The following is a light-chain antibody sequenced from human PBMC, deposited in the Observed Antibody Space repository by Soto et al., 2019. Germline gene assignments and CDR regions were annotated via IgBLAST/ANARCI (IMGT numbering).Light chain of an antibody. J-gene: IGKJ4*01. Sequence: DIQMTQSPSSLSASVGDRVTITCRASQSIGKYVSWFQQTPGNAPKLLIYAASGLQSGVPSRFSGSGSGTDFTLTINSLQREDFATYYCQQTYNTPLTFGGGTKVDIK. V-gene: IGKV1-39*01. CDR2: AAS. CDR1: QSIGKY. CDR3: QQTYNTPLT.